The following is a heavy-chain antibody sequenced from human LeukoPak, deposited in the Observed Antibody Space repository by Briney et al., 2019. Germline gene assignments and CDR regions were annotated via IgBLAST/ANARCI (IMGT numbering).Heavy chain of an antibody. J-gene: IGHJ4*02. CDR1: GFTFSSYA. CDR2: ISYDGINK. CDR3: ARGASAPSDY. D-gene: IGHD2-15*01. Sequence: PGGSLRLSFAAAGFTFSSYAMQGVRQAPGKGLERVAVISYDGINKSHAACVKGRFTISRDNSKNTLYLQMNSLTAEATAVYYCARGASAPSDYWGQGTLATVSS. V-gene: IGHV3-30*04.